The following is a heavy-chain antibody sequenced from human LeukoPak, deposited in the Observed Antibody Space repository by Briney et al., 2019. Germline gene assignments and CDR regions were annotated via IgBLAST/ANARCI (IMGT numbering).Heavy chain of an antibody. V-gene: IGHV3-30*03. CDR1: GFPFSSYG. CDR3: AGSWFYRDYFEY. D-gene: IGHD3-10*01. Sequence: GRSLRLSCAASGFPFSSYGMHWVRQAPGKGLEWVAVLSYDGSNEYSADSVKGRFTISRDNSKNTLYLQMNSLRVADTAVYYCAGSWFYRDYFEYWGQGTLVTVSS. CDR2: LSYDGSNE. J-gene: IGHJ4*02.